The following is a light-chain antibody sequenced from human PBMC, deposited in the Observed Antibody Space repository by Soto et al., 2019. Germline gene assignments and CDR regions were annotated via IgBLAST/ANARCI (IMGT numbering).Light chain of an antibody. V-gene: IGKV3-15*01. CDR2: DAS. Sequence: EIVMTQSPATLSVSPGERATLSCRASQSVRSNYLAWYQQKPGQAPRLLIYDASTRATGIPARFSGSGSWTEFTLTISSLQSEDLAVYFCQQYSDWPLTFGPGTKVDI. CDR3: QQYSDWPLT. J-gene: IGKJ3*01. CDR1: QSVRSN.